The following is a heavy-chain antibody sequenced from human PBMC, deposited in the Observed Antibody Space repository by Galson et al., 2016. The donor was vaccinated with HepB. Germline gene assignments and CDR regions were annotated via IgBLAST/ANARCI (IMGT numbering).Heavy chain of an antibody. CDR1: GFTFSSYN. V-gene: IGHV3-21*01. CDR3: AREVPSLGYSRAYGMDV. CDR2: IGRSSDYK. D-gene: IGHD4-11*01. Sequence: SLRLSCAASGFTFSSYNMNWVRQAPGKGLDWVSSIGRSSDYKYHADSVKGRFTISRDNAKDSLYLQMNSLRAEDTAVYYCAREVPSLGYSRAYGMDVWGQGTTVTVPS. J-gene: IGHJ6*02.